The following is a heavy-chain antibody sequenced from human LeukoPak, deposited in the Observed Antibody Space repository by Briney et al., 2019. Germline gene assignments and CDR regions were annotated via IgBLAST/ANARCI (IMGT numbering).Heavy chain of an antibody. CDR3: ARDLHYYVAMDV. CDR2: IWHDGSYK. D-gene: IGHD3-10*02. V-gene: IGHV3-33*01. Sequence: PGGSLRLSCAASGFTFSSYGLHWVRQAPGKGLEWVAVIWHDGSYKYYADSVKGRFAISRDNSKSMLFLQLNSLRAEDTALYYCARDLHYYVAMDVWGQGTTVTVSS. J-gene: IGHJ6*02. CDR1: GFTFSSYG.